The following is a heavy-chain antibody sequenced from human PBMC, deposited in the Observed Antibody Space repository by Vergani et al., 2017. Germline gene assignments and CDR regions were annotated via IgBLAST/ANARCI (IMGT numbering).Heavy chain of an antibody. Sequence: EVQLVESGGGLVKPGGSLRLSCAASGFTFSSYWMHWVRQAPGKGLVWVSRINSDGSSTSYADSVKGRFTISRDNAKNTLYLQMNSLRAEDTAVYYCASLGPDYDFWSGYFSTEGELDYWGQGTLVTVSS. CDR3: ASLGPDYDFWSGYFSTEGELDY. D-gene: IGHD3-3*01. V-gene: IGHV3-74*02. CDR2: INSDGSST. CDR1: GFTFSSYW. J-gene: IGHJ4*02.